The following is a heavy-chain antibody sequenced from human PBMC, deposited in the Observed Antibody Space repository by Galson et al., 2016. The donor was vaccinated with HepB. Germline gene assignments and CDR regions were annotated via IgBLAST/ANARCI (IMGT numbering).Heavy chain of an antibody. J-gene: IGHJ3*02. CDR2: IRDKANNYTT. CDR1: GFTFGDYA. V-gene: IGHV3-72*01. CDR3: AKPANSDAFHI. Sequence: SLRLSCAASGFTFGDYAMHWVRQAPGKRLEWVGRIRDKANNYTTDYAASVEGRFSVSTDESKNSLYLQMNSLETEDTAVYYCAKPANSDAFHIWGQGTMVTVSS.